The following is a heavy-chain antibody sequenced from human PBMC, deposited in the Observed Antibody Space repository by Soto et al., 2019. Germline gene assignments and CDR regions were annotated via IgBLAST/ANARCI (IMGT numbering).Heavy chain of an antibody. Sequence: ASVRSSYKASGYTCTSYYTHWVRQTPGQGLEWMGIINPSGGSTSYAQKFQGRVTMTRDTSTSTVYMELSSLRSEDTAVYYCVCSGTYYYDSSGFLPDYYYGMDVWGQGTTVTVSS. V-gene: IGHV1-46*01. D-gene: IGHD3-22*01. CDR3: VCSGTYYYDSSGFLPDYYYGMDV. CDR2: INPSGGST. CDR1: GYTCTSYY. J-gene: IGHJ6*02.